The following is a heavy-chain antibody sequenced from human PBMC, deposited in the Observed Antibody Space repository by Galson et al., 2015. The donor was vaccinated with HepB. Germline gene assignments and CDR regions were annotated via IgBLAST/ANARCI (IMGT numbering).Heavy chain of an antibody. CDR2: ISYDGSNK. CDR3: ARDLEQYYYDSSGYPDY. Sequence: SLRLSCAASGFTFSSYAMHWVRQAPGKGLEWVAVISYDGSNKYYADSVKGRFTISRDNSKNTLYLQMNSLRAEDTAVYYCARDLEQYYYDSSGYPDYWGQGTLVTVSS. V-gene: IGHV3-30-3*01. D-gene: IGHD3-22*01. J-gene: IGHJ4*02. CDR1: GFTFSSYA.